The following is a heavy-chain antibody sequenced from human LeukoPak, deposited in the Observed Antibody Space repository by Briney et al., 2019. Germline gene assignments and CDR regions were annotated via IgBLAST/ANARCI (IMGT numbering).Heavy chain of an antibody. D-gene: IGHD1-26*01. V-gene: IGHV1-46*01. CDR1: GYTFTSYY. CDR3: ASQTVGATNAFDI. J-gene: IGHJ3*02. Sequence: GASVKVSCKASGYTFTSYYMHWVRQAPGQGLEWMGIINPSGGSTSYAQKFQGRVTMTRDMSTSTVYMELSSLRSEDTAVCYCASQTVGATNAFDIWGQGTMVTVSS. CDR2: INPSGGST.